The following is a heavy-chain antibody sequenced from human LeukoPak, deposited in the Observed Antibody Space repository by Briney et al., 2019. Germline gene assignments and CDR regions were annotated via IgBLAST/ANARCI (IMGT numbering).Heavy chain of an antibody. J-gene: IGHJ6*03. CDR1: GGSISSYY. CDR2: IYTSGST. V-gene: IGHV4-4*07. Sequence: SETLSLTCTVSGGSISSYYWSWIRQPAGKGLEWIGRIYTSGSTNYNPSLKSRVTMSVDTSKNQFSLKLSSVTAADTAVYYCARITVVRGVYYYMDVWGKGTTVTVSS. D-gene: IGHD3-10*01. CDR3: ARITVVRGVYYYMDV.